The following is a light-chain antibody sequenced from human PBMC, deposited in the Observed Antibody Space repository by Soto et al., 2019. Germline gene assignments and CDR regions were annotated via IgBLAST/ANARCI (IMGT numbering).Light chain of an antibody. Sequence: QYALNQPASVSGSPGQSITISCTGTRSDVGSDNLVSWYQQHPGKAPKFMIYEVSKRPSGVSNRFSGSKSGNTASLTISGLQAEDEADYYCCSYAGTSTYVFGTGTKVTVL. CDR1: RSDVGSDNL. V-gene: IGLV2-23*02. CDR3: CSYAGTSTYV. CDR2: EVS. J-gene: IGLJ1*01.